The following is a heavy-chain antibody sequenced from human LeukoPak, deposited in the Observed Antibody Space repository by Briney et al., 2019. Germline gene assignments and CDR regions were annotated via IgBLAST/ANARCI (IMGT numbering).Heavy chain of an antibody. CDR3: ARQLGYCSSTSCHNWFAP. J-gene: IGHJ5*02. V-gene: IGHV4-34*01. CDR1: GGSLSGYY. CDR2: INHSGST. D-gene: IGHD2-2*01. Sequence: SETLSLTCAVYGGSLSGYYWSWIRQPPGKGLEWIGEINHSGSTNYNPSLKSRVTISVDTSKNQFSLKLSSVTAADTAVYYCARQLGYCSSTSCHNWFAPWGQGTLVTVSS.